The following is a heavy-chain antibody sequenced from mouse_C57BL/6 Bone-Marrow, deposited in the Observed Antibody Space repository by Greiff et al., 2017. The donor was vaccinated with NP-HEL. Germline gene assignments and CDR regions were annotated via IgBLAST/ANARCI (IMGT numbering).Heavy chain of an antibody. CDR1: GYTFTDYE. D-gene: IGHD1-1*01. V-gene: IGHV1-15*01. CDR2: IDPETGGT. J-gene: IGHJ2*01. CDR3: TREGDYGSSYSFYYFDY. Sequence: VQLQESGAELVRPGASVTLSCKASGYTFTDYEMHWVKQTPVHGLEWIGAIDPETGGTAYNQKFKGKAILTADKSSSTAYMELRSLTSEDSAVYYCTREGDYGSSYSFYYFDYWGQGTTLTVSS.